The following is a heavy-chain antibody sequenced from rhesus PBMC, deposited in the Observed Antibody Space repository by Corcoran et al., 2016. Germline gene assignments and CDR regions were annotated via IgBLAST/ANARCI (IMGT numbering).Heavy chain of an antibody. CDR1: GFSLSTSGMG. Sequence: QVTLKESGPALVKPTQTLTLTCTFSGFSLSTSGMGVGWIRQPPGKALEWLASIYWDDDKYSNTSLKSMLTIAKDTSKNQVVLTMTNMDPVDTATYYCARVRAPYNFWSGYSPFDYWGQGVLVTVSS. J-gene: IGHJ4*01. CDR2: IYWDDDK. CDR3: ARVRAPYNFWSGYSPFDY. V-gene: IGHV2S1*01. D-gene: IGHD3-3*01.